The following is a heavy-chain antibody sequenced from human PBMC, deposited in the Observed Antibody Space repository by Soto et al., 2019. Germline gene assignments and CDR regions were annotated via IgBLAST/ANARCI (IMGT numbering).Heavy chain of an antibody. CDR2: ISGSGGST. J-gene: IGHJ6*02. CDR1: GFTFSSYA. Sequence: GGSLRLSCAASGFTFSSYAMSWVRQAPGKGLEWVSAISGSGGSTYYADSVKGRFTISRDNSKNTPYLQMNSLRAEDTAVYYCAKASPYYYYYGMDVWGQGTTVTVSS. V-gene: IGHV3-23*01. CDR3: AKASPYYYYYGMDV.